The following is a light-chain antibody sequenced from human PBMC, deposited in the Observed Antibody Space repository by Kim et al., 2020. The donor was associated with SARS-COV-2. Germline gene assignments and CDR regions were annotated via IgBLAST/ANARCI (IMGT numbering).Light chain of an antibody. CDR2: DVS. J-gene: IGKJ4*01. CDR1: QVVGTS. V-gene: IGKV3-11*01. CDR3: HHRSHWTPT. Sequence: FSPGKTTTRSCTASQVVGTSLAWYQLKPGQAPRLIIFDVSRSVTGTPARFSGTGSGTDFTLTISSLEPEDVALYFCHHRSHWTPTFGGGTKVDIK.